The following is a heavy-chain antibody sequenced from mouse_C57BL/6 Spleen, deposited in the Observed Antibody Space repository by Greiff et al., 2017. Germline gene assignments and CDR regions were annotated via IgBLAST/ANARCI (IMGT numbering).Heavy chain of an antibody. CDR1: GFTFSSYS. Sequence: EVKVVESGGGLVKPGGSLKLSCAASGFTFSSYSMSWVRQTPGQRLEWVATISDGGSYTYYPDNVKGRFTITRDNAKNNLYLQMSHLKSEDTAMYYCARAGYDYDEAYWGQGTLVTVSA. CDR3: ARAGYDYDEAY. V-gene: IGHV5-4*03. J-gene: IGHJ3*01. CDR2: ISDGGSYT. D-gene: IGHD2-4*01.